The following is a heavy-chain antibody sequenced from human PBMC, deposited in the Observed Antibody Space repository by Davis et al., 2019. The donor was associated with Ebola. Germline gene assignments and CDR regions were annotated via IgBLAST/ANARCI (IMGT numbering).Heavy chain of an antibody. CDR2: IRKDGREK. CDR1: GFTFSSYW. Sequence: GGSLRLSCAASGFTFSSYWMAWVRQAPGKGLEWVANIRKDGREKYFADSVRGRFTISRDNAENSLYLEMNNLGAEDTAVYSCTKESYSNVYYGMDVWGQGTTVTVSS. CDR3: TKESYSNVYYGMDV. V-gene: IGHV3-7*03. J-gene: IGHJ6*02. D-gene: IGHD4-11*01.